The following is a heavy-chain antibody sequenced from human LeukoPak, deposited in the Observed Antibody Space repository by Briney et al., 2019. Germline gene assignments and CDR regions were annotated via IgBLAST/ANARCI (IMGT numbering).Heavy chain of an antibody. V-gene: IGHV3-23*01. Sequence: PGGSLRLSCAASGFTFSDYAMTWVRQAPGKGLEWVSVISGSGGSTYYADSVEGRFTISRDNSKNTLYLQMNSLRAEDTAVYYCAKDESLAGVNYFASWGQGTLVTVSS. CDR2: ISGSGGST. CDR1: GFTFSDYA. CDR3: AKDESLAGVNYFAS. J-gene: IGHJ4*02. D-gene: IGHD3-10*01.